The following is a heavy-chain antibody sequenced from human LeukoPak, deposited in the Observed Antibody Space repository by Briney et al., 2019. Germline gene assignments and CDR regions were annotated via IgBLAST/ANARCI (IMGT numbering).Heavy chain of an antibody. D-gene: IGHD3-10*01. CDR1: GGSISSSNW. Sequence: PSETLSLTCAVSGGSISSSNWWSWVRRPPGKGLEWIGEIYHSGSTNYNPSLKSRVTISVDKSKNQFSLKLSSVTAADTAVYYCAVGGVYLRGGAEAFDIWGQGTMVTVSS. V-gene: IGHV4-4*02. CDR2: IYHSGST. CDR3: AVGGVYLRGGAEAFDI. J-gene: IGHJ3*02.